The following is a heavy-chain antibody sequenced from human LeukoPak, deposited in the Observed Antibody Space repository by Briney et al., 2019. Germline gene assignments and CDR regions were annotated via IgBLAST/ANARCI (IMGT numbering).Heavy chain of an antibody. D-gene: IGHD1-26*01. CDR3: AREYSGSYYCFDY. J-gene: IGHJ4*02. Sequence: SVKVSCKASGGTFSSYAISWVRQAPGQGLEWMGRIIPIFGTANYAQKFQGRVTITTDESTSTAYMELSSLRSEDTAMYYCAREYSGSYYCFDYWGQGTLVTVSS. V-gene: IGHV1-69*05. CDR2: IIPIFGTA. CDR1: GGTFSSYA.